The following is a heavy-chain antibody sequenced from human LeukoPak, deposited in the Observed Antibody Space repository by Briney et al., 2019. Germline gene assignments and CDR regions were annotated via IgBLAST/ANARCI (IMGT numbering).Heavy chain of an antibody. D-gene: IGHD6-6*01. J-gene: IGHJ5*02. CDR2: ISSSSSYI. V-gene: IGHV3-21*01. CDR3: ARGSVAGRQRAPPKEWFDP. Sequence: SGGSLRLSCVASGITFSNFRMNWVRQAPGKGLEWVSSISSSSSYIYYADSVKGRFTISRYNAKNSLYLQMNSLRAEDTAVYYCARGSVAGRQRAPPKEWFDPWGQGTLVTVSS. CDR1: GITFSNFR.